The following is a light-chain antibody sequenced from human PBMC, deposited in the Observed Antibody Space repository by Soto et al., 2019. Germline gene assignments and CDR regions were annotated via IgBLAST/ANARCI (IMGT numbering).Light chain of an antibody. CDR3: MQSVQLPIT. CDR1: QSLLLGDGKTY. J-gene: IGKJ5*01. Sequence: DVVMTQTPLSLSVTPGQPASISCKSTQSLLLGDGKTYLYWYLQKSGQPPQLPIYEVSNRFSGVPDRFSGSGSGTDFTLKISRVEAEDVGVYYCMQSVQLPITFGQGTRLEIK. CDR2: EVS. V-gene: IGKV2D-29*01.